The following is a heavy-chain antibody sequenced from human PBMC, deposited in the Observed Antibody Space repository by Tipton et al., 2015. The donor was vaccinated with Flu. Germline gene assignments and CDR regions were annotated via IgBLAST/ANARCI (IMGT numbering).Heavy chain of an antibody. CDR1: GDSIRSANYY. Sequence: TLSLTCTVSGDSIRSANYYWGWIRQPPGKGLEWIGNIHRSGNTYHNPSLRSRVTMSVDSSRNQFSLRLSSVTAADTAVYYCARRDYSNYVSEPKSWFDPWGQGILVTVSS. J-gene: IGHJ5*02. CDR2: IHRSGNT. D-gene: IGHD4-11*01. V-gene: IGHV4-38-2*02. CDR3: ARRDYSNYVSEPKSWFDP.